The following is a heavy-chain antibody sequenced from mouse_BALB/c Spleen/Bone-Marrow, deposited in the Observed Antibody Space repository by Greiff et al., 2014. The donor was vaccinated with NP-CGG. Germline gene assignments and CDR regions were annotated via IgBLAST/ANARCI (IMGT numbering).Heavy chain of an antibody. Sequence: LQQSGGGLVQPGGSLKLSCAASGFTFSSYTVSWVRQTREKKLEWVAYISNGGGSTYYPDTVKGRFTISRDNAKNTLYLQMSSLKSEDTAMYYCARQLGLRWAMDYWGQGTSVTVSS. V-gene: IGHV5-12-2*01. CDR3: ARQLGLRWAMDY. D-gene: IGHD3-1*01. CDR1: GFTFSSYT. J-gene: IGHJ4*01. CDR2: ISNGGGST.